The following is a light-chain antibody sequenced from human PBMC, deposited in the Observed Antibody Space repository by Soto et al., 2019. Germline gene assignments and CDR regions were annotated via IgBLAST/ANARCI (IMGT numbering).Light chain of an antibody. V-gene: IGKV1-5*03. Sequence: DIQITKSPSTLSASVGDRVTITCRASQSISSWLAWYQQKPGKAPKLLIYKASSLESGVPSRFSGSGSGTEFTLTSSSLQPDDFATYYCQQYNSLWTFGQGTKVDIK. CDR2: KAS. CDR3: QQYNSLWT. J-gene: IGKJ1*01. CDR1: QSISSW.